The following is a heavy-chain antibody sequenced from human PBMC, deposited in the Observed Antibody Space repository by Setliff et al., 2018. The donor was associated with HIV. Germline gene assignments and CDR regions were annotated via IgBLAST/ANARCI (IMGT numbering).Heavy chain of an antibody. D-gene: IGHD6-6*01. J-gene: IGHJ6*03. V-gene: IGHV1-69*05. Sequence: GASVKVSCKASGGTFSGYAISWVRQAPGQGLELMGGIIPIFGNTTYAQNFQGRVTLTRDTSTSTVYMELSRLKSEDTAVYYCARDRERGQYSRSAVGGYYYYYMDVWGKGTTVTVSS. CDR1: GGTFSGYA. CDR2: IIPIFGNT. CDR3: ARDRERGQYSRSAVGGYYYYYMDV.